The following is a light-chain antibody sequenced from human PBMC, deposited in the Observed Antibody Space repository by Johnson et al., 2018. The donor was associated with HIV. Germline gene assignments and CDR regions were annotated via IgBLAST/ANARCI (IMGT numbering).Light chain of an antibody. CDR1: SSNIGNNY. CDR2: DNN. CDR3: GTRDNSLSTVV. V-gene: IGLV1-51*01. J-gene: IGLJ1*01. Sequence: VLSQPPSVSAAPGQKVTISCSGSSSNIGNNYVSWYQQLPGTAPKLLIYDNNKRPSGIPDRFSGSKSGKSATLGITGLQTGDEADYYCGTRDNSLSTVVFGTGTQFTVL.